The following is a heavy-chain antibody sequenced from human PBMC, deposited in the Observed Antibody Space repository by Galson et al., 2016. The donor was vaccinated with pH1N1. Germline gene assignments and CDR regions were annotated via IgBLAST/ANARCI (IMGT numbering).Heavy chain of an antibody. CDR3: AKQRGRSSGCWRGAFDI. J-gene: IGHJ3*02. Sequence: SLRLSCAASGFVFSNHAMTWVRQAPGEGLEWVSSVSGHDDDTFYADSVKGRFTISRDNSKNTMFLYMNSLRADDTALYYCAKQRGRSSGCWRGAFDIWGPGTTVTVSS. CDR2: VSGHDDDT. V-gene: IGHV3-23*01. CDR1: GFVFSNHA. D-gene: IGHD6-19*01.